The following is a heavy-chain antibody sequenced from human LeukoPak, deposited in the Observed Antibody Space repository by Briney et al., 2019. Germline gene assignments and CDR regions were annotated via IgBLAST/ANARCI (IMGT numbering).Heavy chain of an antibody. J-gene: IGHJ5*02. D-gene: IGHD2-15*01. CDR1: GYTFTSYG. V-gene: IGHV1-18*01. Sequence: GASVKVSCKASGYTFTSYGISWVRQAPGQGLEWMGWISAYNGNTNYAQKLQGRVTMTTDTSTSTAYMKLRSLRSDDTAVYYCARVDRRGYCSGGSCSNWFDPWGQGTLVTVSS. CDR2: ISAYNGNT. CDR3: ARVDRRGYCSGGSCSNWFDP.